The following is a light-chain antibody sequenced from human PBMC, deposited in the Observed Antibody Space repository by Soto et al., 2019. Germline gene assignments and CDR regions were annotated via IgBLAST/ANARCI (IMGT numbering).Light chain of an antibody. CDR1: QDISNH. CDR2: SAS. J-gene: IGKJ1*01. V-gene: IGKV1-27*01. CDR3: QYLTGSPWT. Sequence: DIQMTQSPSSLPASVGDRVTITCRASQDISNHVAWYQQRPGQVPKLLIYSASTLHSGVPSRFSGSGSGTDFTLTISSLQPEDVGTYYCQYLTGSPWTFGQGTRVEF.